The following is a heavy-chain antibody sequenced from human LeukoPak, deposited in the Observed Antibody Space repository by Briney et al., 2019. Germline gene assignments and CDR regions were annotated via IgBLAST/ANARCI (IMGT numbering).Heavy chain of an antibody. CDR3: ARAAHTTYVLGRYYYYAMEV. CDR2: IPYAGSNN. J-gene: IGHJ6*02. Sequence: GGSLRLSCAASGFTFSSYTMDWVRQAPGKGLEWVARIPYAGSNNYYADSVKGRFTISSDNPKNTLYLQMDSLRSEDTAVYYCARAAHTTYVLGRYYYYAMEVWGQGTTVTVSS. CDR1: GFTFSSYT. D-gene: IGHD3-10*01. V-gene: IGHV3-30-3*01.